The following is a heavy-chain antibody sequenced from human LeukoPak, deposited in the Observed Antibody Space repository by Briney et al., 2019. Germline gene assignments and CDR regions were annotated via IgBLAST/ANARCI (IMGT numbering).Heavy chain of an antibody. D-gene: IGHD3-3*01. CDR3: AASYDFWSGYKFDP. CDR2: IYYTGST. V-gene: IGHV4-59*01. Sequence: SETLSLTCTVSGGSISSYYWSWIRQPPGKGLEWIGYIYYTGSTNYNPSLKSRVTISVDTSKNQFSLRLSSVTAADTAVYYCAASYDFWSGYKFDPWGQGTLVTVSS. J-gene: IGHJ5*02. CDR1: GGSISSYY.